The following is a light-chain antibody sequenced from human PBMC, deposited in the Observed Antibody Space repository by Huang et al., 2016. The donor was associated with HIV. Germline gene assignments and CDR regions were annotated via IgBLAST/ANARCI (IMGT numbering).Light chain of an antibody. CDR2: WAT. Sequence: DIVMTQSPDSLAVSPGERANINCNSSQTVLYSLNKKNYLAWFQQKTGRPPKLIIYWATTRESGIPDRFSGSGSGTDFTLTINNLQAEDVAVYFCLQYYSVPQTFGHGTKVEIK. J-gene: IGKJ1*01. V-gene: IGKV4-1*01. CDR3: LQYYSVPQT. CDR1: QTVLYSLNKKNY.